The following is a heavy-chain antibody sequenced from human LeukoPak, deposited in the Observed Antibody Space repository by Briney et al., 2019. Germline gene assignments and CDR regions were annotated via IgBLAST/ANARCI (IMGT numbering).Heavy chain of an antibody. CDR3: ARLSFGPLDV. J-gene: IGHJ6*04. V-gene: IGHV4-59*12. Sequence: SETLSLTCTVSGGSISSYYWSWIRQPPGKGLEWIGYIYYSGSTNYNPSLKSRVTISVDTSKNQFSLKLSSVTAADTAVYYCARLSFGPLDVWGKGTTVTVSS. CDR2: IYYSGST. CDR1: GGSISSYY. D-gene: IGHD3-16*01.